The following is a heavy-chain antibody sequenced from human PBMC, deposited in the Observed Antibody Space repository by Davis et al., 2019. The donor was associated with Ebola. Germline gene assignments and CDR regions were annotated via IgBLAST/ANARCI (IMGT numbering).Heavy chain of an antibody. CDR1: GYTFTSYA. CDR2: INPKTGAA. D-gene: IGHD6-13*01. J-gene: IGHJ5*02. CDR3: ARDGQQQLLVDTWFDP. V-gene: IGHV1-2*06. Sequence: AASVKVSCKASGYTFTSYAMHWVRQAPGQRLEWMGRINPKTGAAKYLQKFQGRVTMTGDSSIDTAYMELGSLRSDDTAVYYCARDGQQQLLVDTWFDPWGQGTLVTVSS.